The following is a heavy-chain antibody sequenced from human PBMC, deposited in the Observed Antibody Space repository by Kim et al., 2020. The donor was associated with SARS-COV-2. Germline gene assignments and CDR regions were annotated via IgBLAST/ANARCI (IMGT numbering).Heavy chain of an antibody. CDR2: INPNSGGT. CDR3: ARFCSDTSCYHRPLH. CDR1: GYTFTGYY. Sequence: ASVKVSCKASGYTFTGYYMHWVRQAPGQGLEWMGWINPNSGGTNYAQKFQGRVTMTRDTSISTAYMELSRLRSDDTAVYYCARFCSDTSCYHRPLHWGQGTLVTVSS. J-gene: IGHJ4*02. V-gene: IGHV1-2*02. D-gene: IGHD2-2*01.